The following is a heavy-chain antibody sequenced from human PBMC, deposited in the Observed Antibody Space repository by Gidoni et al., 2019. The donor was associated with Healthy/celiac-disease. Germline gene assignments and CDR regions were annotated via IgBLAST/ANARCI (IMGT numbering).Heavy chain of an antibody. J-gene: IGHJ5*02. V-gene: IGHV4-31*03. Sequence: QVQLQESGPGLVKPSQTLSLTCTVSGGSISRGGYYWSWIRQHPGKGLEWIGYIYYSGSTYYNPSLKSRVTISVDTSKNQFSLKLSSVTAADTAVYYCARDVVSRDYGGNSGWFDPWGQGTLVTVSS. D-gene: IGHD4-17*01. CDR2: IYYSGST. CDR3: ARDVVSRDYGGNSGWFDP. CDR1: GGSISRGGYY.